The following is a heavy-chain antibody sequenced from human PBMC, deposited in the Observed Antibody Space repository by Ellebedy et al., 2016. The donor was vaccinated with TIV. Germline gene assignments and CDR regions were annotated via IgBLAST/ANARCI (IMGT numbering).Heavy chain of an antibody. D-gene: IGHD1-20*01. Sequence: GESLKISCAASGFTFSSYAMSWVRQAPGKGLEWVSAITGSGCGTYYADSVKGRFTISRDNARNSLYLQMTSLRAEDTAVYYCARDNWNGLASDYWGQGTLVTVSS. CDR2: ITGSGCGT. CDR1: GFTFSSYA. V-gene: IGHV3-23*01. CDR3: ARDNWNGLASDY. J-gene: IGHJ4*02.